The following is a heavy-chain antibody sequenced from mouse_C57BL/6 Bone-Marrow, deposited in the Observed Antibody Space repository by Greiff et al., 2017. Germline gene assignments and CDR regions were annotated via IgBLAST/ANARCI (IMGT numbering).Heavy chain of an antibody. CDR3: ARKPAYYSNYRYFDV. CDR2: INPYNGGT. CDR1: GYTFTDYY. Sequence: VQLKQSGPVLVKPGASVKMSCKASGYTFTDYYMNWVKQSHGKSLEWIGVINPYNGGTSYNQKFKGKATLTVDKSSSTAYMELNSLTSEDSAVYYCARKPAYYSNYRYFDVWGTGTTVTVSS. J-gene: IGHJ1*03. D-gene: IGHD2-5*01. V-gene: IGHV1-19*01.